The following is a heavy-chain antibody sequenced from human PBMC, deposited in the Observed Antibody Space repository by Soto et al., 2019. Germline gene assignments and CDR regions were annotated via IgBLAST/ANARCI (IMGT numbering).Heavy chain of an antibody. CDR3: ARDKVTMIVVVIGPYGMDV. Sequence: QPGGSLRLSCAASGFTFSSYAMHWFRQAPGKGLEWVAVISYDGSNKYYADSVKGRFTISRDNSKNTLYLQMNSLRAEDTAVYYCARDKVTMIVVVIGPYGMDVWGQGTTVTVSS. CDR2: ISYDGSNK. CDR1: GFTFSSYA. J-gene: IGHJ6*02. D-gene: IGHD3-22*01. V-gene: IGHV3-30-3*01.